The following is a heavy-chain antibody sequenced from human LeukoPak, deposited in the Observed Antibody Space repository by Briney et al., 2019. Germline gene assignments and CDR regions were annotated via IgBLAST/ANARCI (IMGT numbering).Heavy chain of an antibody. CDR3: ARDTGLTGIVGASHFDY. J-gene: IGHJ4*02. CDR2: IIPIFGTA. V-gene: IGHV1-69*13. CDR1: GGTFSSYA. Sequence: GASVKVSCKASGGTFSSYAISWVRQAPGQGLEWMGGIIPIFGTANYAQKFQGRVTITADESTSTAYMELSSLRSEDTAVYYCARDTGLTGIVGASHFDYWGQGTLVTVSS. D-gene: IGHD1-26*01.